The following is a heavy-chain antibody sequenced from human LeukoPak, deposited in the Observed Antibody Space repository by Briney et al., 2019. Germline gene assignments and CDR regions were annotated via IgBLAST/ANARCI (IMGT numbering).Heavy chain of an antibody. CDR3: AVRDYYYYGMDV. V-gene: IGHV4-59*06. J-gene: IGHJ6*02. CDR2: IYYSGST. D-gene: IGHD4-17*01. Sequence: SETLSLTCTVSGGSISSYYWSWIRQHPGKGLEWIGYIYYSGSTYYNPSLKSRVTISVDTSKNQFSLKLSSVTAADTAVYYCAVRDYYYYGMDVWGQGTTVTVSS. CDR1: GGSISSYY.